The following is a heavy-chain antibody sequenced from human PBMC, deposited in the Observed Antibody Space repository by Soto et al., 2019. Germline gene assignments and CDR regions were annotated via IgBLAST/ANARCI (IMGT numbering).Heavy chain of an antibody. J-gene: IGHJ5*02. CDR1: GGSIISSDW. CDR3: ARVRISATA. D-gene: IGHD6-13*01. Sequence: QVQLQESGPGLVKPSGTLSLTCAVSGGSIISSDWWTWVRQPPGKGLEWIGEISHGGSTNYNPSLKCRVTISIDKSKNHFSLKLRSVTAADTAVYYCARVRISATAWGQGILVTVSS. CDR2: ISHGGST. V-gene: IGHV4-4*02.